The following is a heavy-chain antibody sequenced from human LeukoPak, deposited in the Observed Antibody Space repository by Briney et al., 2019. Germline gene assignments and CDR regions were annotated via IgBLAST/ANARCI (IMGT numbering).Heavy chain of an antibody. V-gene: IGHV1-8*01. CDR1: GYTFTNYD. J-gene: IGHJ6*03. CDR2: MNPNSGNT. Sequence: ASVKVSCKASGYTFTNYDINWVRQATGQGLEWMGWMNPNSGNTGYAQKFQGRVTITADKSTSTAYMELSSLRSEDTAVYYCASGLLRFLEWLSTHTNYYYYYMDVWGKGTTVTVSS. CDR3: ASGLLRFLEWLSTHTNYYYYYMDV. D-gene: IGHD3-3*01.